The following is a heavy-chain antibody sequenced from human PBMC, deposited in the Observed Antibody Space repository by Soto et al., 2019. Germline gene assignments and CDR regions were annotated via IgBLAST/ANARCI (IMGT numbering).Heavy chain of an antibody. CDR1: GGTFSSYA. D-gene: IGHD4-17*01. V-gene: IGHV1-69*06. Sequence: SVKVSCKASGGTFSSYAISWVRQAPGQGLEWMGGIIPIFGTANYARKFQGRVTITADKSTSTAYMELSSLRSEDTAVYYCARDRATVTTYYYYGMDVWGQGTTVTVSS. J-gene: IGHJ6*02. CDR2: IIPIFGTA. CDR3: ARDRATVTTYYYYGMDV.